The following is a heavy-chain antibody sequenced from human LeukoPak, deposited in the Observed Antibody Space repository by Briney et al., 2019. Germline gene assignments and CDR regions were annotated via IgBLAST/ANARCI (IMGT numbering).Heavy chain of an antibody. V-gene: IGHV3-13*01. CDR2: IGMAGDT. CDR1: GLAFNNYD. D-gene: IGHD3-10*01. Sequence: GGSLRLSCAASGLAFNNYDMHWVRQVKGKGLEWVSAIGMAGDTYYPGSVKGRFTISRENAKKSLYLQMNSLRVGDTAVYYCARGVTMVRGVAEIYYFDSWGQGTLVTVSS. J-gene: IGHJ4*02. CDR3: ARGVTMVRGVAEIYYFDS.